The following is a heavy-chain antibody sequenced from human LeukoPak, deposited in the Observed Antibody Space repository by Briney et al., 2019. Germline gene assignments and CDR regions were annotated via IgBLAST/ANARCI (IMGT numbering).Heavy chain of an antibody. V-gene: IGHV4-31*03. CDR3: ARDLIVVVPAATYYYGMDV. CDR2: IYYSGNT. CDR1: GGSISSGGYY. D-gene: IGHD2-2*01. J-gene: IGHJ6*02. Sequence: SQTLSLTCTVSGGSISSGGYYWSWIRQPPGKGLEWIGYIYYSGNTYYNPSLKSRVTISVDTSKNQFSLKLSSVTAADTAVYYCARDLIVVVPAATYYYGMDVWGQGTTVTVSS.